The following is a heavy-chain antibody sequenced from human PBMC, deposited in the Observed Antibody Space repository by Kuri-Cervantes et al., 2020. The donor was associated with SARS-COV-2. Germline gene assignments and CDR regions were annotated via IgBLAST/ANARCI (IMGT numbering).Heavy chain of an antibody. D-gene: IGHD2-2*02. V-gene: IGHV1-69*13. CDR1: GGTLSSYA. CDR3: ASRSTYCSSTSCYRGYYYYGMDV. J-gene: IGHJ6*02. CDR2: IIPIFGTA. Sequence: SVKVSCKASGGTLSSYAISWVRQAPGQGLEWMGGIIPIFGTANYAQKFQGRVTITADESTSTAYMELSSLRSEDTAVYYCASRSTYCSSTSCYRGYYYYGMDVWGQGTTVTVSS.